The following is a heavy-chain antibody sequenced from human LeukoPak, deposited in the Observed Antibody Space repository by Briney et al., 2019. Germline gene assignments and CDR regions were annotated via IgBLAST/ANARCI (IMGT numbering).Heavy chain of an antibody. CDR2: IYYSGST. V-gene: IGHV4-39*01. D-gene: IGHD6-19*01. CDR1: GGSISSSSYY. J-gene: IGHJ4*02. Sequence: SETLSLTCTVSGGSISSSSYYWGWIRQPPGKGLEWIGSIYYSGSTYYNPSLKSRVTISVDTSKNQFSLKLSSVTAADTAVYYCASSMAVAGGIDYWGQGTLVTVSS. CDR3: ASSMAVAGGIDY.